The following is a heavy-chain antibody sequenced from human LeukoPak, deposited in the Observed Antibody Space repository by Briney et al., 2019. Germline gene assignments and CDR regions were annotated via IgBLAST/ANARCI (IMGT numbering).Heavy chain of an antibody. CDR2: IIPIFGTA. J-gene: IGHJ4*02. CDR3: AIANDFWSGYYPIFDY. CDR1: GGTFSSYA. D-gene: IGHD3-3*01. Sequence: SVKVSCKASGGTFSSYAISWVRQAPGQGLEWMGGIIPIFGTANYAQKFQGRVTITADESTSTAYMELSSLRSEDTAVYYCAIANDFWSGYYPIFDYWGQGALVTVSS. V-gene: IGHV1-69*01.